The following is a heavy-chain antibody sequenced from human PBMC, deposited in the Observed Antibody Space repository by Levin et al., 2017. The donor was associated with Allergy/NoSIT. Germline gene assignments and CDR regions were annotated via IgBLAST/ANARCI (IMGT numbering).Heavy chain of an antibody. CDR1: GFTFDDYA. Sequence: PGGSLRLSCAASGFTFDDYAMHWVRQAPGKGLEWVSGISWNSGSIGYADSVKGRFTISRDNAKNSLYLQMNSLRAEDTAVYYCAKDLVVVTAIDAGYAFDIWGQGTMVTVSS. V-gene: IGHV3-9*01. J-gene: IGHJ3*02. D-gene: IGHD2-21*02. CDR2: ISWNSGSI. CDR3: AKDLVVVTAIDAGYAFDI.